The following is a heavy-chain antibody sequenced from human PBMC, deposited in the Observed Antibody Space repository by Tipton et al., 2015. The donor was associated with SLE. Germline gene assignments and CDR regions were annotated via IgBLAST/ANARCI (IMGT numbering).Heavy chain of an antibody. CDR2: IFYTEST. CDR3: ARGELERLGTWFDP. J-gene: IGHJ5*02. D-gene: IGHD1-1*01. V-gene: IGHV4-59*11. CDR1: GDSIRTHY. Sequence: TLSLTCTISGDSIRTHYWSWIRQPPGGGLEWIAYIFYTESTNFNPSLRSRVSISLDKSKNHFSLTLTSVTAADTAVYYCARGELERLGTWFDPWGQGTLVTVSS.